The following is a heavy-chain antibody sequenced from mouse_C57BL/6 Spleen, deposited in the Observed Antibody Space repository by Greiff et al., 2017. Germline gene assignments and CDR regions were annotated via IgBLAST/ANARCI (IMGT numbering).Heavy chain of an antibody. Sequence: QVQLQQSGAELVKPGASVKLSCKASGYTFTEYTIHWVKQRSGQGLEWIGWFYPGSGSIKYNEKFKDKATLTADKSSSTVYMELSRLTSEDSAVYFCARHSKRDYDGYYGAMDYWGQGTSVTVSS. D-gene: IGHD2-3*01. CDR2: FYPGSGSI. CDR3: ARHSKRDYDGYYGAMDY. J-gene: IGHJ4*01. V-gene: IGHV1-62-2*01. CDR1: GYTFTEYT.